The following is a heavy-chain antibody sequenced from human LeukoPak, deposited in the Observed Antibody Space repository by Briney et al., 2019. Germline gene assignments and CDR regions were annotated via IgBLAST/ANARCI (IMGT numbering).Heavy chain of an antibody. D-gene: IGHD2-2*01. V-gene: IGHV3-33*06. CDR1: GFTFSSYG. CDR2: IWYDGSNK. J-gene: IGHJ4*02. Sequence: GGSLRLSCAASGFTFSSYGMHWVRQAPGKGLEWVAVIWYDGSNKYCADSVKGRFTISRDNSKNTLYLQMNSLRAEDTAVYYCAKSGYCSSTSCYAPYYFDYWGQGTLVTVSS. CDR3: AKSGYCSSTSCYAPYYFDY.